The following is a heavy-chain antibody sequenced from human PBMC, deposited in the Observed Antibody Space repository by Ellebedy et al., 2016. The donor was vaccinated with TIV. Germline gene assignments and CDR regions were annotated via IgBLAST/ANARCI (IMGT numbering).Heavy chain of an antibody. J-gene: IGHJ4*02. CDR1: GFTFSSYG. CDR3: ARGEETYGMGYFDY. Sequence: GESLKISCAASGFTFSSYGVHWVRQAPGKGLEWVAVIWYGGTNKYYADSVKGRFTISRDNSKNTLYLQMNSLRAEDTAVYYCARGEETYGMGYFDYWGQGTLVTVSS. CDR2: IWYGGTNK. D-gene: IGHD4-17*01. V-gene: IGHV3-33*01.